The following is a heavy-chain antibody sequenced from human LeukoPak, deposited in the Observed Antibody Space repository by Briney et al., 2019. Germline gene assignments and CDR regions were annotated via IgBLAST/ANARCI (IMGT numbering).Heavy chain of an antibody. CDR2: ISAYNGNT. J-gene: IGHJ4*02. CDR1: GYTFTSYG. V-gene: IGHV1-18*01. CDR3: ARTEDYDSSGYYSGY. D-gene: IGHD3-22*01. Sequence: ASVKVSCKASGYTFTSYGISWVRQAPGQGLEWMGWISAYNGNTNYAQKLQGRVTTTTDTSTSTAYMELRSLRSDDTAVYYCARTEDYDSSGYYSGYWGQGTLVTVSS.